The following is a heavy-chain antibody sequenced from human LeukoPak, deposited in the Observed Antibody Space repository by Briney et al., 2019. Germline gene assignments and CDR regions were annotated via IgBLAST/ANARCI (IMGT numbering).Heavy chain of an antibody. J-gene: IGHJ4*02. D-gene: IGHD5-24*01. CDR3: ARLDRVRDGCYNH. Sequence: PSETLSLTCSVSGDSVTDYCWNWIRQPPGKGLEWIGYVSHDGTTNYTPSLRSRVIMAVDTAKNHISLRLTSVTAADTAVYYCARLDRVRDGCYNHWGQGALVTVSS. CDR2: VSHDGTT. V-gene: IGHV4-59*08. CDR1: GDSVTDYC.